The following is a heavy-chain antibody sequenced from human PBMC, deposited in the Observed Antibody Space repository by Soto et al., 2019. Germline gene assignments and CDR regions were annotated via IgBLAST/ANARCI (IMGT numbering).Heavy chain of an antibody. CDR1: GYSFTNYG. Sequence: PGESLKISCRGSGYSFTNYGIGWVRQIPGKGLEWMGIIYPGDSDTRYSPSFQGQVTISADKSISTAYLQWNSLKASDTAMYYCARRFTNYEFFNYWGQGTLVTVSS. J-gene: IGHJ4*02. CDR3: ARRFTNYEFFNY. CDR2: IYPGDSDT. D-gene: IGHD3-3*01. V-gene: IGHV5-51*01.